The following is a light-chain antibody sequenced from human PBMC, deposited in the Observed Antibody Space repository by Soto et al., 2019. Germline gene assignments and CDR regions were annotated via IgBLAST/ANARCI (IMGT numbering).Light chain of an antibody. Sequence: DIQITQSPSTLSAPVGDRVTITCRASQSISSWLAWYQQKPGKAPKLLIYDVSSLESGVPSRFSGSGSGTEFTLTISSLQPDDFATYYCQQYNIFWTFGQGTKVDIK. J-gene: IGKJ1*01. V-gene: IGKV1-5*01. CDR1: QSISSW. CDR3: QQYNIFWT. CDR2: DVS.